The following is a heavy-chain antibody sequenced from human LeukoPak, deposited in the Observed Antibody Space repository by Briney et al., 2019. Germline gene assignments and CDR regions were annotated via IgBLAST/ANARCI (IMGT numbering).Heavy chain of an antibody. J-gene: IGHJ4*02. V-gene: IGHV3-30*18. CDR2: ISYDGSNK. CDR1: GFTFSSYG. Sequence: GGSLRLSRAASGFTFSSYGMHWVRQAPGKGLEWVAVISYDGSNKYYADSVKGRFTISRDNSKNTLYLQMNSLRAEDTAVYYCAKAQFGHQYSSSYDYWGQGTLVTVSS. D-gene: IGHD6-13*01. CDR3: AKAQFGHQYSSSYDY.